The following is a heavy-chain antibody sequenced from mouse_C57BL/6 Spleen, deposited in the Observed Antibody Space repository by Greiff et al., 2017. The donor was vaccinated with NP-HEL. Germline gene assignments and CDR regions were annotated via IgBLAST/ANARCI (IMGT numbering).Heavy chain of an antibody. CDR3: ARSPFYYGSSGWYFDV. CDR1: GYSFTGYF. D-gene: IGHD1-1*01. Sequence: EVQLQQSGPELVKPGDSVKISCKASGYSFTGYFMNWVMQSHGKSLEWIGRINPYNGDTFYNQKFKGKATLTVDKSSSTAHMELRSLTSEDSAVYYCARSPFYYGSSGWYFDVWGTGTTVTVSS. J-gene: IGHJ1*03. CDR2: INPYNGDT. V-gene: IGHV1-20*01.